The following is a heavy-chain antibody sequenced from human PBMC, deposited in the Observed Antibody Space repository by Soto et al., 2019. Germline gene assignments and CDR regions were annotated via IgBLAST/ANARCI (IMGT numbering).Heavy chain of an antibody. CDR1: GFSVLSNY. Sequence: GGSLKLSCAATGFSVLSNYMSWVCQAPGKGLEWVSVIYSGGSTYYADSVKGRFTISRHNSKNTLYLQMNSLRAEDTAVYYCLTINSYGPPGSGYYYGMDVWGQGT. CDR2: IYSGGST. J-gene: IGHJ6*02. D-gene: IGHD5-18*01. CDR3: LTINSYGPPGSGYYYGMDV. V-gene: IGHV3-53*04.